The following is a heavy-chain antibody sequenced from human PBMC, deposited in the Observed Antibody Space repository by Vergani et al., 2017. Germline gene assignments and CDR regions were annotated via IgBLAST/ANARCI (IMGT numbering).Heavy chain of an antibody. CDR1: GFTFSDYY. V-gene: IGHV3-11*04. CDR2: ISSSGSTI. J-gene: IGHJ6*02. D-gene: IGHD4-17*01. CDR3: ADGARMGDYGNDYYYYYGMDV. Sequence: QVQLVESGGGLVKPGGSLRLSCAASGFTFSDYYMSWIRQAPGKGLEWVSYISSSGSTIYYADSVKGRFTISRDNSKNTLYLQMNSLRAEDTAVYYCADGARMGDYGNDYYYYYGMDVWGQGTTVTVSS.